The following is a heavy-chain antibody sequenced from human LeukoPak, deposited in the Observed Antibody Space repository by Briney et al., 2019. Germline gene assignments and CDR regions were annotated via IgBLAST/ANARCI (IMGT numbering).Heavy chain of an antibody. Sequence: EASVKVSCKAFGGTFSSYAISWVRQAPGQGLEWMGGIIPIFGTANYAQKFQGRVTITADESTSTAYMELSSLRSEDTAVYYCARGFRITMVRGRSLNWFDPWGQGTLVTVSS. J-gene: IGHJ5*02. CDR2: IIPIFGTA. D-gene: IGHD3-10*01. V-gene: IGHV1-69*13. CDR1: GGTFSSYA. CDR3: ARGFRITMVRGRSLNWFDP.